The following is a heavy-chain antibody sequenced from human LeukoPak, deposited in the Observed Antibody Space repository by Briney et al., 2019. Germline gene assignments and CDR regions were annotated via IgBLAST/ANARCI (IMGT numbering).Heavy chain of an antibody. D-gene: IGHD4-11*01. CDR1: GFTFSDYY. Sequence: GGSLRLSCAASGFTFSDYYMSWIRHAPGKGLEWVSYISSSGSTIYYADSVKGRFTLSRDNAKSSLYLQMNSLRAEDTAVYYCARARHDVSNWYYFDYWGQGTMVTVSS. CDR2: ISSSGSTI. J-gene: IGHJ4*02. V-gene: IGHV3-11*01. CDR3: ARARHDVSNWYYFDY.